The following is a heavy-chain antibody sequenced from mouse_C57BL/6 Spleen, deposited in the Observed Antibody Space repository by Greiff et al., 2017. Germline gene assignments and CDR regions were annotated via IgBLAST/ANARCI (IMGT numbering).Heavy chain of an antibody. D-gene: IGHD1-1*01. J-gene: IGHJ2*01. V-gene: IGHV1-26*01. Sequence: EVQLQQSGPELVKPGASVKISCKASGYTFTDYYMNWVKQSHGKSLEWIGDINPNNGGTSYNQKFKGKATLTVDQSSSTAYMQLNSLTSEDSAVYYCARERGITTVVAPFDYWGQGTTLTVSS. CDR1: GYTFTDYY. CDR3: ARERGITTVVAPFDY. CDR2: INPNNGGT.